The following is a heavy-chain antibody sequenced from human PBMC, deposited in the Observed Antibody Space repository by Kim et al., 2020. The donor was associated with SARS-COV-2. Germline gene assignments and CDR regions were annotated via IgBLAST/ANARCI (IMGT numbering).Heavy chain of an antibody. CDR2: IRSKAYGGTT. J-gene: IGHJ6*02. Sequence: GGSLRLSCTASGFSFGDYAMSWFRQAPGKGLEWVGFIRSKAYGGTTEHAASAKGRFTISRDDSKSIAHLQMNSLKTEDTAVYYCTRDKNKASRYYGMDVWGQGTTVTVSS. V-gene: IGHV3-49*03. CDR3: TRDKNKASRYYGMDV. CDR1: GFSFGDYA.